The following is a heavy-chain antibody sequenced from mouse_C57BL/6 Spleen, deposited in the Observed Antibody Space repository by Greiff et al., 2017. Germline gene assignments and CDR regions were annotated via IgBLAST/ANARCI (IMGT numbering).Heavy chain of an antibody. Sequence: QVQLQQPGAELVKPGASVKLSCKASGYTFTSYWMQWVNQRPGQGLEWIGEIDPSDSYTNYNQKFKGKATLTVDTSSSTAYMQLSSLTSEDSAVYYCARAEDYDYDDYWGQGTTLTVSS. CDR1: GYTFTSYW. J-gene: IGHJ2*01. V-gene: IGHV1-50*01. CDR2: IDPSDSYT. D-gene: IGHD2-4*01. CDR3: ARAEDYDYDDY.